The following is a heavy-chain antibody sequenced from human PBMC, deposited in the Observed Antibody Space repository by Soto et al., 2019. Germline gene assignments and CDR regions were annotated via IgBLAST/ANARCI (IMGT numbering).Heavy chain of an antibody. J-gene: IGHJ5*02. Sequence: ASVKVSCKASGYTFTSYAMHWVRQAPGQRLEWMGWINAGNGNTKYSQKFQGRVTITRDTSASTAYMELSSLRSEDTAVYYCAREWTYYDILTGYYPWGQGTLVTVSS. CDR3: AREWTYYDILTGYYP. V-gene: IGHV1-3*01. CDR2: INAGNGNT. D-gene: IGHD3-9*01. CDR1: GYTFTSYA.